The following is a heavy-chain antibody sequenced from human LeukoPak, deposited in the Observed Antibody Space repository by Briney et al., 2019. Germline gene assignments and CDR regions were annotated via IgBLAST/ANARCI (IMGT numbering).Heavy chain of an antibody. V-gene: IGHV4-34*01. CDR2: INHSGGT. CDR1: GGSFSGYY. D-gene: IGHD2-15*01. CDR3: ARGIPGFYYYGMDV. Sequence: SETLSLTCAVYGGSFSGYYWSWIRQPPGKGLEWIGEINHSGGTNYNPSLKSRVTISVDTSKNQFSLKLSSVTAADTAVYYCARGIPGFYYYGMDVWGQGTTVTVSS. J-gene: IGHJ6*02.